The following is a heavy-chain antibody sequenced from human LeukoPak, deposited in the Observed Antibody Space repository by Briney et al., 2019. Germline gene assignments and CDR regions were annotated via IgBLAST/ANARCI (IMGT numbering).Heavy chain of an antibody. Sequence: SVKVSCKASGGTFISYAISWVRQAPGQGLEWMGGIIPIFGTANYAQKFQGRVTITADESTSTAYMELSSLRSEDTAVYYCAREQALTYYYDSKTKVVPFLGYWGQGTLVTVSS. J-gene: IGHJ4*02. V-gene: IGHV1-69*13. D-gene: IGHD3-22*01. CDR1: GGTFISYA. CDR2: IIPIFGTA. CDR3: AREQALTYYYDSKTKVVPFLGY.